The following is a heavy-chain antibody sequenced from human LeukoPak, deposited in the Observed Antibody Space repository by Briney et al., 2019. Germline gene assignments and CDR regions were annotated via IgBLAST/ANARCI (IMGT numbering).Heavy chain of an antibody. Sequence: SETLSLTCSVSGGSISITNYDWGWIRQPPGKGLEWIGNIYYSGSTYYNPSLKSRVTVSVDTSNNQFSLRLSSVTAADTAVYYCARSTPSKTYSKSNYYYYMDVWGKGTTVTVSS. V-gene: IGHV4-39*01. D-gene: IGHD6-13*01. J-gene: IGHJ6*03. CDR3: ARSTPSKTYSKSNYYYYMDV. CDR1: GGSISITNYD. CDR2: IYYSGST.